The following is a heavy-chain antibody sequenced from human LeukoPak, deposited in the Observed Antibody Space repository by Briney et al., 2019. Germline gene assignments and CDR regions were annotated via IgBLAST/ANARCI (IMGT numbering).Heavy chain of an antibody. Sequence: GGSLRLSCAASGFTFSSYSMNWVRQAPGKGLEWVSSISSSSSYIYYADSVNGRFTISRDNAKNSLYLQMNSLRAEDTAVYYCARDGHPAYYDSSGYYRNDAFDIWGQGTMVTVSS. V-gene: IGHV3-21*01. CDR3: ARDGHPAYYDSSGYYRNDAFDI. CDR2: ISSSSSYI. J-gene: IGHJ3*02. CDR1: GFTFSSYS. D-gene: IGHD3-22*01.